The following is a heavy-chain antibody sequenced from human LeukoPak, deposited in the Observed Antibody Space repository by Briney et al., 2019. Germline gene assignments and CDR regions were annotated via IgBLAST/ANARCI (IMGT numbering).Heavy chain of an antibody. J-gene: IGHJ5*02. CDR1: GYTFTGYY. D-gene: IGHD6-19*01. Sequence: ASVTVSCKASGYTFTGYYIHWVRQAPGQGLEWMGWINPNSGGTNYAQKFQGRVTVTRDTSINTAYMELSRLRSDDTAVYYCARGRAGTTSWFDPWGQGTLVTVSS. V-gene: IGHV1-2*02. CDR2: INPNSGGT. CDR3: ARGRAGTTSWFDP.